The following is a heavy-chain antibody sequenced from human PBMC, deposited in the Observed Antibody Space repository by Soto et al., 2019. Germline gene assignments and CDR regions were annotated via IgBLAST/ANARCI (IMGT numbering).Heavy chain of an antibody. J-gene: IGHJ4*02. V-gene: IGHV3-11*05. CDR1: GFTFSDYY. CDR2: ISSSSSYT. D-gene: IGHD5-18*01. CDR3: AKGEDRGYSYGPDY. Sequence: GGSLRLSCAASGFTFSDYYMSWIRQAPGKGLEWVSYISSSSSYTNYADSVKGRFTISRDNAKNSLYLQMNSLRAEDTALYFCAKGEDRGYSYGPDYWGQGTLVTVSS.